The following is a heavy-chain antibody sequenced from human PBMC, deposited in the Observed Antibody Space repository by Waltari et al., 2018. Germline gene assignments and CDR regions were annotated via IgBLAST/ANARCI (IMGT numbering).Heavy chain of an antibody. J-gene: IGHJ4*02. CDR1: GFTFSSYW. D-gene: IGHD2-2*01. Sequence: EVQLVESGGGLVQPGGSLRLSCAASGFTFSSYWMSWVRQAPGKGLEWVANIKQDGSEKYYVGSVKGRFTISRDNAKNSLYLQMNSLRAEDTAVYYCARGRIVVGPAATGGYYFDYWGQGTLVTVSS. CDR3: ARGRIVVGPAATGGYYFDY. CDR2: IKQDGSEK. V-gene: IGHV3-7*01.